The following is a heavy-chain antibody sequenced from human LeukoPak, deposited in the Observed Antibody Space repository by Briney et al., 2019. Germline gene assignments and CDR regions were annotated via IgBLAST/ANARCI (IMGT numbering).Heavy chain of an antibody. D-gene: IGHD4-17*01. V-gene: IGHV4-39*01. CDR2: IYYSGST. Sequence: SETLSLTCTVSGGSISSSSYYWGWIRQPPGKGLEWIGSIYYSGSTYYNPSLKSRVTISVDTSKNQFSLKLSSVTAADTAVYYCARHGTTVFIRAFDIWGQGTMATVSS. J-gene: IGHJ3*02. CDR1: GGSISSSSYY. CDR3: ARHGTTVFIRAFDI.